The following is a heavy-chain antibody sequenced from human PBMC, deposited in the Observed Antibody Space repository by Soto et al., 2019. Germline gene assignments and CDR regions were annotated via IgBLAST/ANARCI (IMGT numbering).Heavy chain of an antibody. D-gene: IGHD3-9*01. J-gene: IGHJ5*02. CDR1: RGTFSSYA. CDR3: ARDTDTIYTLASDP. V-gene: IGHV1-69*13. CDR2: IIPIFGTA. Sequence: ASVKVSCKASRGTFSSYAISWVRQAPGQGLEWMGGIIPIFGTANYAQKFQGRVTITADESTSTAYMELSSLRSEDTAVYYCARDTDTIYTLASDPWGQGTLVTVSS.